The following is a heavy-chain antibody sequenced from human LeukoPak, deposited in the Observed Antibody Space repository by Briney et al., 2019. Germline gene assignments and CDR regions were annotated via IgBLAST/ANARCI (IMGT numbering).Heavy chain of an antibody. CDR1: GFTFSSYW. CDR3: ARGLYDSSGYYPYYMDV. CDR2: IKQDGSEE. J-gene: IGHJ6*03. Sequence: GGSLRLSCAASGFTFSSYWMSWVRQAPGKGLEWVANIKQDGSEEYYVDSVKGRFTISRDNAKNSLYLQMNSLRAEDTAVYYCARGLYDSSGYYPYYMDVWGKGTTVTISS. V-gene: IGHV3-7*04. D-gene: IGHD3-22*01.